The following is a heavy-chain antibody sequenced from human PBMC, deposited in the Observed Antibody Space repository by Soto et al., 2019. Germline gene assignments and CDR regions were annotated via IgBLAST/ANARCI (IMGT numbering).Heavy chain of an antibody. Sequence: SETLSLTCAVYGGSFSGYYWSWIRQPPGKGLEWIGEINHSGSTNYNPSLKSRVTISVDTSKNQFSLKLSSVTAADTAVYYCARGRGYSSSSGRRNWFDPWGQGTLVTVSS. CDR3: ARGRGYSSSSGRRNWFDP. J-gene: IGHJ5*02. D-gene: IGHD6-6*01. CDR2: INHSGST. CDR1: GGSFSGYY. V-gene: IGHV4-34*01.